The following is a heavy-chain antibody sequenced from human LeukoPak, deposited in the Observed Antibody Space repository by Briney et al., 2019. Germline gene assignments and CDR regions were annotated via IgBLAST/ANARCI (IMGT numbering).Heavy chain of an antibody. CDR1: GGSLHRSF. CDR3: GRRPAVVGPIDN. D-gene: IGHD2-15*01. Sequence: PSETLSLTCIVSGGSLHRSFWSWVRQPPGKGLEWIGHVYSSGTTDYSPSLKSRLTISIDTSRNQFSLRLASVTAADTAIYYCGRRPAVVGPIDNWGQGTLVAVSS. CDR2: VYSSGTT. V-gene: IGHV4-59*01. J-gene: IGHJ4*02.